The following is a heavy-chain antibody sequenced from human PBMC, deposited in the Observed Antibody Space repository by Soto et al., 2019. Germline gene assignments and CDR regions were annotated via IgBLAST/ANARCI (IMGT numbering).Heavy chain of an antibody. Sequence: PSETLSLTCAVYGGSFSGYYWSWIRQPPGKGLEWIGEINHSGSTNYNPSLKSRVTISVDTSKNQFSLKLSSVTAADTAVYYCARGVLRFLEWLPQRNWFDPWGQGTLVTVSS. CDR3: ARGVLRFLEWLPQRNWFDP. V-gene: IGHV4-34*01. CDR2: INHSGST. J-gene: IGHJ5*02. CDR1: GGSFSGYY. D-gene: IGHD3-3*01.